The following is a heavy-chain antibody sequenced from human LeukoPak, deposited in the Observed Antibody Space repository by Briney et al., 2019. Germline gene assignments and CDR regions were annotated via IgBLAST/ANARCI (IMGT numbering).Heavy chain of an antibody. J-gene: IGHJ4*02. CDR2: ISSSSSYI. CDR1: GFTFSSYS. Sequence: GGSLRLSCAASGFTFSSYSMNWARQAPGKGLEWVSSISSSSSYIYYADSVKGRFTISRDNAKNSLYLQMNSLRAEDTAVYYCARVPIGTGHPAPPDYWGQGTLVTVSS. D-gene: IGHD3/OR15-3a*01. CDR3: ARVPIGTGHPAPPDY. V-gene: IGHV3-21*01.